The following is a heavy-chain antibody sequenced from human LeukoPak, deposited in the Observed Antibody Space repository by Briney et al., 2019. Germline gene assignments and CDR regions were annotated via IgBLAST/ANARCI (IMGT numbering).Heavy chain of an antibody. Sequence: ASVKVSCKASGYTFTSYDINWVRQATGQGLELMGCMNPNSGNTGHAQKFQGRVTMTRNTSISTAYMEPSSLRSEDTAVYYCAKADSGSYYGLGDYFAYWGQGTLVTVSS. V-gene: IGHV1-8*01. J-gene: IGHJ4*02. CDR1: GYTFTSYD. CDR2: MNPNSGNT. CDR3: AKADSGSYYGLGDYFAY. D-gene: IGHD1-26*01.